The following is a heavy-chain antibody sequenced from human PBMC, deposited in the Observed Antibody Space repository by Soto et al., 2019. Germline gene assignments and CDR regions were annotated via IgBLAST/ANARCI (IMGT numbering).Heavy chain of an antibody. D-gene: IGHD3-3*01. J-gene: IGHJ4*02. CDR2: IYYSGST. CDR3: ARQLRNDFWSGYYNPYFDY. V-gene: IGHV4-39*07. Sequence: PSETLSLTCTVSGGSISSSSYYWGWIRQPPGKGLEWIGSIYYSGSTYYNPSLKSRVTISVDTSKNQFSLKLSSVTAADTAVYYCARQLRNDFWSGYYNPYFDYWGQGTLVTVSS. CDR1: GGSISSSSYY.